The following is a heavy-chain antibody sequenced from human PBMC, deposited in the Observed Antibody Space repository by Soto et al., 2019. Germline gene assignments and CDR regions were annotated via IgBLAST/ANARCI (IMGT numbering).Heavy chain of an antibody. J-gene: IGHJ5*01. CDR1: GYTFTGYY. Sequence: GASVKVSCKASGYTFTGYYMHWVRQAPGQGLEWMGWINPNSGGTNYAQKFQGRVTMTRDTSISTAYMELSRLRSDDTAVYYCARVYVHGDYGVDNWFDPWGQGSLVTVSS. CDR2: INPNSGGT. V-gene: IGHV1-2*02. CDR3: ARVYVHGDYGVDNWFDP. D-gene: IGHD4-17*01.